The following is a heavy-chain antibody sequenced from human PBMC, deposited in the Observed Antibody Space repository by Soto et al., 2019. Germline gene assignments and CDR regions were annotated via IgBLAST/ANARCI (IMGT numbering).Heavy chain of an antibody. J-gene: IGHJ4*01. Sequence: ETLARTCAVSGGSLSNYYWSWIRQPPGKVLELIGEIYHSGSTNYNPSLKSRVTISVDTSKNQCYLKLSSVTAADTAVYYCATSQIYFFQRGGSHHVPLGFWGHGTLVTVSS. CDR2: IYHSGST. D-gene: IGHD2-15*01. CDR3: ATSQIYFFQRGGSHHVPLGF. CDR1: GGSLSNYY. V-gene: IGHV4-34*01.